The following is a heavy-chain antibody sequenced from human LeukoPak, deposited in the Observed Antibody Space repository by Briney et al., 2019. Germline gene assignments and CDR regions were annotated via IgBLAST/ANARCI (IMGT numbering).Heavy chain of an antibody. D-gene: IGHD3-3*01. CDR2: IYYSGST. J-gene: IGHJ6*02. CDR3: ARDRLLDYDFWSGYYRLHYYYGMDV. Sequence: SETLSLTCTVSGGSISSSSYYWGWIRQPPGKGLEWIGSIYYSGSTYYNPSLKSRVTISVDTSKNQFSLKLSSVTAADTAVYYCARDRLLDYDFWSGYYRLHYYYGMDVWGQGTTVTVSS. CDR1: GGSISSSSYY. V-gene: IGHV4-39*07.